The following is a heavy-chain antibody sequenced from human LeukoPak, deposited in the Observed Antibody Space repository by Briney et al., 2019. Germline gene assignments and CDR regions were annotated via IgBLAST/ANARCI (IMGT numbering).Heavy chain of an antibody. CDR1: GYTFTGYY. D-gene: IGHD3-10*01. CDR3: AREEVELWFGESLGLDI. CDR2: INPNSGGT. Sequence: GASVKVSCKASGYTFTGYYMHWVRQAPGQGLEWMGWINPNSGGTNYALKFQGWVTMTRDTSISTAYMELSRLRSDDTAVYYCAREEVELWFGESLGLDIWGQGTMVTVSS. J-gene: IGHJ3*02. V-gene: IGHV1-2*04.